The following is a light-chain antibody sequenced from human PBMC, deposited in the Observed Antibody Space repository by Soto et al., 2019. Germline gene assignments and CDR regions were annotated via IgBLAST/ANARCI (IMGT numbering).Light chain of an antibody. CDR3: ASWDDSLSGVL. V-gene: IGLV1-44*01. Sequence: QPVLTQSPSASGTPGQRVTISCSGSSSNIGSNPVHWYQQVPGSAPKLLIHNNYQRPAGVPDRFSGSESGTSASLAISGLQSEDEADYYCASWDDSLSGVLFGGGTKLTVL. CDR2: NNY. J-gene: IGLJ2*01. CDR1: SSNIGSNP.